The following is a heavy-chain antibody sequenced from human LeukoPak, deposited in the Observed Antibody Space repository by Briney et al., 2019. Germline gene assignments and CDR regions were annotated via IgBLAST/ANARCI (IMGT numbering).Heavy chain of an antibody. Sequence: GGSLRLSCAASGFNFDDYGMSWVRQAPGKGLEWVSGIDWNGGSTGYADSVKGRFTISRDNAKNSLYLQMNSLRAEDTALYYCARGGMMTFGGAIVMPLDYWGQGTLVTVSS. CDR2: IDWNGGST. CDR1: GFNFDDYG. J-gene: IGHJ4*02. CDR3: ARGGMMTFGGAIVMPLDY. V-gene: IGHV3-20*04. D-gene: IGHD3-16*02.